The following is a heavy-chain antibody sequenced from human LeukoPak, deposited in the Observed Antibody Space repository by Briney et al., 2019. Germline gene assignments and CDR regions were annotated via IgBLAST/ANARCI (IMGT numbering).Heavy chain of an antibody. D-gene: IGHD3-3*01. V-gene: IGHV4-59*01. Sequence: PSETLSLTCSVSGGSISSYYWSWIRQPPGKGLEWIGYIYDSGSTSYNPSLQSRVTISIDTSKNQFSLRLTSVTAADTAVYYYARGGSYYDFWSGYYDYYYYMDVWGKGTTVTVSS. CDR3: ARGGSYYDFWSGYYDYYYYMDV. CDR2: IYDSGST. CDR1: GGSISSYY. J-gene: IGHJ6*03.